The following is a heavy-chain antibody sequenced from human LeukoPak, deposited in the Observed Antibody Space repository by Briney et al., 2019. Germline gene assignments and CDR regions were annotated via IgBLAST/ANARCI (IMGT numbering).Heavy chain of an antibody. CDR2: IYHSGTT. V-gene: IGHV4-30-2*01. J-gene: IGHJ4*02. D-gene: IGHD3-10*01. CDR1: GGSISSGGYS. CDR3: ARGGVRGVIMPFDY. Sequence: SQTLSLTCAVSGGSISSGGYSWAWIRQPPGKGLEWIGYIYHSGTTYYNPSLKSRVTISVDTSKNQFSLKLSSVTAADTAVYYCARGGVRGVIMPFDYWGQGTLVTVSS.